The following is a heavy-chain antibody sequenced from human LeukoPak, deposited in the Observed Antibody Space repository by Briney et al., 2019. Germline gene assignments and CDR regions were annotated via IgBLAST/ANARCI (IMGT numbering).Heavy chain of an antibody. J-gene: IGHJ4*02. D-gene: IGHD1-26*01. Sequence: GGSLRLSCAASGISVSTNYMTWVRQAPGKGLEWVSVIYAGGSTYYADSVKARFTISRDNSENTLYLQMNSLRVEDTAVYYCARDSMGATGKFDFRGQGTLVPVSS. V-gene: IGHV3-66*01. CDR1: GISVSTNY. CDR2: IYAGGST. CDR3: ARDSMGATGKFDF.